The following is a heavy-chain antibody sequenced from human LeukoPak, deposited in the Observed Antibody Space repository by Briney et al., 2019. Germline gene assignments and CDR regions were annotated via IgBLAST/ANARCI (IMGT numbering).Heavy chain of an antibody. CDR3: VKEIIIDDQIYEY. J-gene: IGHJ4*01. V-gene: IGHV3-9*01. CDR2: INWDSDSI. Sequence: PGRSLRLSCAASGFTFDDYAMYWARQAPGKGLEWVSRINWDSDSIAYADSVKGRFTISRDNAKDSLYLQMNSLRPEDTALYFCVKEIIIDDQIYEYWGHGTLVTVSS. D-gene: IGHD2-2*01. CDR1: GFTFDDYA.